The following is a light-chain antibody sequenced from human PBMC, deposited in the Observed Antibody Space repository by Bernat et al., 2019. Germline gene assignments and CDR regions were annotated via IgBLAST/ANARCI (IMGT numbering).Light chain of an antibody. Sequence: QSALTQPRSVSGSPGQSVTVSCTGSSRDIGGYNYVTWYQQHPGKAPKLMIYYVNQRPSGVPDRFSGSKSGNTASLTLSGLQAEDEADYYCCSFAGNSAWVFGGGTTVTVL. CDR3: CSFAGNSAWV. CDR1: SRDIGGYNY. V-gene: IGLV2-11*01. J-gene: IGLJ3*02. CDR2: YVN.